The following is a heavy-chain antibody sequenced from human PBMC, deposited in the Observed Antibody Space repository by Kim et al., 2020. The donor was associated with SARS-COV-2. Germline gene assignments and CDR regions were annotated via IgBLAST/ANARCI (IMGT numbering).Heavy chain of an antibody. CDR2: ISHDGCNA. Sequence: GGSLRLSCVASGFTFSRFAMHWVRQVPGKGVEWVAFISHDGCNAYYTDSVMSLLTISSDDSKNTLFLQLNSLKPEDNSVYYCARDDNAAADA. V-gene: IGHV3-30*04. CDR1: GFTFSRFA. CDR3: ARDDNAAADA. J-gene: IGHJ3*01. D-gene: IGHD2-15*01.